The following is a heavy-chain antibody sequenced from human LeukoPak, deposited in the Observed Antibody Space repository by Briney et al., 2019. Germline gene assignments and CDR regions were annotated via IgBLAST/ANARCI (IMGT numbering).Heavy chain of an antibody. CDR1: GGTFSSYA. CDR2: SSPILGIA. J-gene: IGHJ4*02. CDR3: ATGYCSGASCFPLGY. V-gene: IGHV1-69*04. D-gene: IGHD2-15*01. Sequence: SVKVSCKASGGTFSSYAISWVRQAPGQGLEWMGRSSPILGIANDAQKFQGRVTITADKSTSTAYMELSSLRSEDPAVYYCATGYCSGASCFPLGYWRQGTLVTVSS.